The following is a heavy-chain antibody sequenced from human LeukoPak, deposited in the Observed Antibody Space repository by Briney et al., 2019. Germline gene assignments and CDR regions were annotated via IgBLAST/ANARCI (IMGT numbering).Heavy chain of an antibody. D-gene: IGHD3/OR15-3a*01. CDR2: IKEDGSEK. CDR1: GFSFSSYW. V-gene: IGHV3-7*03. CDR3: ARGGSWTGSFTDFDY. J-gene: IGHJ4*02. Sequence: PGGSLRLSCAASGFSFSSYWMSWVRQAPGKGLEWVANIKEDGSEKYYVDSVKGRLTISRDNAKNPLCLQMNSLRVEDTAVYYCARGGSWTGSFTDFDYWGQGTLVTVSS.